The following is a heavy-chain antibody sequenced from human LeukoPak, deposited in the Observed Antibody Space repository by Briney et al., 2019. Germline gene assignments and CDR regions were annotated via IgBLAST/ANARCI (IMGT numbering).Heavy chain of an antibody. CDR2: IYYSGST. CDR3: ARVLGSGPYYYYYMDV. J-gene: IGHJ6*03. V-gene: IGHV4-30-4*07. CDR1: GGSISSGGYS. D-gene: IGHD2-15*01. Sequence: SETLSLTCAVSGGSISSGGYSWGWIRQPPGKGLEWIGYIYYSGSTYYNPSLKSRVTISVDTSKNQFSLKLSSVTAADTAVYYCARVLGSGPYYYYYMDVWGKGTTVTVSS.